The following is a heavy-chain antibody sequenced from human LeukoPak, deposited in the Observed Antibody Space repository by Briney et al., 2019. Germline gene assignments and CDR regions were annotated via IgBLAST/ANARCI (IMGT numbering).Heavy chain of an antibody. V-gene: IGHV4-61*09. J-gene: IGHJ6*03. D-gene: IGHD1-26*01. Sequence: SETLPLTCTVSDDPINSGVYYWNWIRQPAGKGLEWIGHIYTSGTTTNSNPSLKSRVAISLDTSKNHFSLKLSSVTAADTAVYYCVRAKKRSGRSRNFYLDVWGKGTTVTVSS. CDR2: IYTSGTTT. CDR1: DDPINSGVYY. CDR3: VRAKKRSGRSRNFYLDV.